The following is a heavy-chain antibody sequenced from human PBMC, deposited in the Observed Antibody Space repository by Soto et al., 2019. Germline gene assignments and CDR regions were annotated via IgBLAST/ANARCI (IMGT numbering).Heavy chain of an antibody. CDR1: GFTFNTYD. Sequence: EVQLLESGGGLVQPGGSLRLSCAASGFTFNTYDMSWVRQAPGTGLEWVSSIATTGETTFYADSVRGRFTISRDNSKNTLFLQINTMGADDAARYSCVRRWGGWGHGALVTVSS. V-gene: IGHV3-23*01. D-gene: IGHD3-16*01. J-gene: IGHJ1*01. CDR2: IATTGETT. CDR3: VRRWGG.